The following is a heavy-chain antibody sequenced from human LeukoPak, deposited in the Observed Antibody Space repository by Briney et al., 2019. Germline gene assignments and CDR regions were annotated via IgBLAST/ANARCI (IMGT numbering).Heavy chain of an antibody. CDR3: ARDLAAAGSFFDY. D-gene: IGHD6-13*01. CDR2: IYHSGST. CDR1: GGSISSGGYS. J-gene: IGHJ4*02. Sequence: SQTLSLTCAVSGGSISSGGYSWSWIRQPPGKGLEWIGYIYHSGSTNYNPSLKSRVTISVDTSKNQFSLKLSSVTAADTAVYYCARDLAAAGSFFDYWGQGTLVTVSS. V-gene: IGHV4-30-2*01.